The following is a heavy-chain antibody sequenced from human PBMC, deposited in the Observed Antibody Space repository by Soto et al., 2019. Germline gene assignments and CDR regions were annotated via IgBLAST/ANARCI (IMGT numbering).Heavy chain of an antibody. J-gene: IGHJ3*02. D-gene: IGHD2-8*02. CDR3: AREKDRILGGYALET. CDR2: IFYSGST. Sequence: SETLSLTCAVSGGSLSSSNWWSWVRQPPGKALEWLGEIFYSGSTKYNPSLNSRVTISADQSKNHLSLRLSSVTAADTAVYYCAREKDRILGGYALETWGQVTMVTV. CDR1: GGSLSSSNW. V-gene: IGHV4-4*02.